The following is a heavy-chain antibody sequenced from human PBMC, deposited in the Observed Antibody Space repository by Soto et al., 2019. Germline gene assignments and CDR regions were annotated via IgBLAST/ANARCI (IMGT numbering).Heavy chain of an antibody. CDR1: GFTFSSYW. V-gene: IGHV3-7*05. Sequence: GGSLRLSCAASGFTFSSYWMSWVRQAPGKGLEWVANIKQDGSEKYYVDSVKGRFTISRDNAKNSLYLQMNSLRAEDTAVYYCARLLRFLEWLPHYYYYYGMDVWGQGTTVTVSS. D-gene: IGHD3-3*01. CDR2: IKQDGSEK. CDR3: ARLLRFLEWLPHYYYYYGMDV. J-gene: IGHJ6*02.